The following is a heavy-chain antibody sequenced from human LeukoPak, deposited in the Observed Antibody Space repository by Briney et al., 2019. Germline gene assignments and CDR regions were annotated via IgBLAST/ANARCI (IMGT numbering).Heavy chain of an antibody. Sequence: PGGSLRLSCAASGFTFSSYWMSWVRQAPGKGLEWVANIMQDGGERYYTDSVKGRFAISRDNAKNLLCLRMNSLRVEDTAVYFCARDRVGTTRDFDYWGQGALVTVPS. V-gene: IGHV3-7*01. J-gene: IGHJ4*02. CDR1: GFTFSSYW. CDR3: ARDRVGTTRDFDY. CDR2: IMQDGGER. D-gene: IGHD1-26*01.